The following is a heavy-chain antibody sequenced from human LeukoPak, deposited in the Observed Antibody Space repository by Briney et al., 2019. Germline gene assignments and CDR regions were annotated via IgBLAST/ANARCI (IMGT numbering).Heavy chain of an antibody. V-gene: IGHV3-7*01. CDR2: IKQDGSEK. J-gene: IGHJ4*02. CDR1: GFTFSSYE. CDR3: ARDYGSVDY. Sequence: GGSLRLSCAASGFTFSSYEMNWVRQAPGKGLEWVANIKQDGSEKYYVDSVKGRFTISRDNAKNSLYLQMNSLRAEDTAVYYCARDYGSVDYWGQGTLVTVSS. D-gene: IGHD3-10*01.